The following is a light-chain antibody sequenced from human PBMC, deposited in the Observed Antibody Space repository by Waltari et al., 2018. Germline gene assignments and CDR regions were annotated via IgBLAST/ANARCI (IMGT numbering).Light chain of an antibody. V-gene: IGKV3-20*01. J-gene: IGKJ1*01. CDR2: GAS. CDR3: QNYVRSPGV. Sequence: IVFPQSPGPLSLSRGERATLSCRARQSVGRYLAWYQQKPGQAPRLLIYGASSRATGIPDRFSGSGSGTDFSLTISRLEPEDFAVYYCQNYVRSPGVFGQGTKVEIK. CDR1: QSVGRY.